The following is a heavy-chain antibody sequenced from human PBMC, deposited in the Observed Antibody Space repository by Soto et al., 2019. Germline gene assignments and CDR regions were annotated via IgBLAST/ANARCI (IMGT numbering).Heavy chain of an antibody. CDR1: GFAVSSKY. D-gene: IGHD6-19*01. Sequence: EVQLVESGGGLIQPGGSLRLSCAASGFAVSSKYMTWVRQAPGKGLEWVSVIYGGGTTYYADSVKGRFTIPRDTSKNTLYIQMNSLRAEDTAVYYCVQTTGWPGFDFWGQGTLVTVSS. J-gene: IGHJ4*02. CDR3: VQTTGWPGFDF. CDR2: IYGGGTT. V-gene: IGHV3-53*01.